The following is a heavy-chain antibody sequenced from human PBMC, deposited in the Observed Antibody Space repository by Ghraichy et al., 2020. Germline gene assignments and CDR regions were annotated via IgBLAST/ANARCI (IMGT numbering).Heavy chain of an antibody. D-gene: IGHD5-18*01. J-gene: IGHJ4*02. CDR3: ARGLSRIQLWLSYPFDY. V-gene: IGHV4-34*01. CDR1: GGSFSGYY. CDR2: INHSGST. Sequence: TLSLTCAVYGGSFSGYYWSWIRQPPGKGLEWIGEINHSGSTNYNPSLKSRVTISVDTSKNQFSLKLSSVTAADTAVYYCARGLSRIQLWLSYPFDYWGQGTLVTVSS.